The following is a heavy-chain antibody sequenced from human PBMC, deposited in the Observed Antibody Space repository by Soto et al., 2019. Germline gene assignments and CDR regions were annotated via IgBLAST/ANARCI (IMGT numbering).Heavy chain of an antibody. J-gene: IGHJ4*02. Sequence: QVQLVESGGGVVQVGRSLRLSCAASGFTFSDYDMHWVRQPPGKGLEWVAAIWFDGSTTYYRESVKGRFSISRDNSKNTLNLQMNSLRVDDTAVYYCAKDVDFSTGNPSRTFDSWGQGTLVAVSS. CDR3: AKDVDFSTGNPSRTFDS. CDR1: GFTFSDYD. CDR2: IWFDGSTT. D-gene: IGHD3-3*01. V-gene: IGHV3-33*06.